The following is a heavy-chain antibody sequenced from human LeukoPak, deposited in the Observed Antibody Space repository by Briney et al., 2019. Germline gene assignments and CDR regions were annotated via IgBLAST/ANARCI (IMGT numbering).Heavy chain of an antibody. J-gene: IGHJ4*02. CDR3: AGSGWVMPFDY. Sequence: SETLSLTCAVYGGSFSGYYWSWIRQPPGKGLEWIGEINHSGSTNYNPSLKSRVTISVDTSKNQSSLKVSSVTAADTGVYDCAGSGWVMPFDYRGQGTLVTVSS. V-gene: IGHV4-34*01. CDR1: GGSFSGYY. CDR2: INHSGST. D-gene: IGHD6-19*01.